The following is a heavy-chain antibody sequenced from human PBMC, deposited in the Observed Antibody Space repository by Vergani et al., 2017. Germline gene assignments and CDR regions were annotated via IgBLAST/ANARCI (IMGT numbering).Heavy chain of an antibody. J-gene: IGHJ5*02. D-gene: IGHD1-14*01. CDR3: VRVGRGNRGECWSGLGP. CDR1: GFTFSNYW. CDR2: INVDGDST. Sequence: VQLVESGGGLVQPGGSLRLSCTASGFTFSNYWMHWVRQAPGKGLMWVSRINVDGDSTSYADSVKGRFTISRDNAKNTLYLQMDSLRAEDTAVYYCVRVGRGNRGECWSGLGPWGQGTRVTVSS. V-gene: IGHV3-74*02.